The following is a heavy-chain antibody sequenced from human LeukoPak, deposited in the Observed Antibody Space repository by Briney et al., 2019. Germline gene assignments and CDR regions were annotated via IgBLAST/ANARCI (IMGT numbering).Heavy chain of an antibody. V-gene: IGHV3-74*01. CDR1: GFTFSTYW. D-gene: IGHD1-26*01. J-gene: IGHJ2*01. CDR3: ARVEFRSYSPWYFDL. Sequence: GGSLRLSCAASGFTFSTYWMHWVRQAPGKGLVWVSRINSDGRSTSYADSVKGRFTISRDNAKNTLYLQMNSLRAEDTAVYYCARVEFRSYSPWYFDLWGRGTLVTVSS. CDR2: INSDGRST.